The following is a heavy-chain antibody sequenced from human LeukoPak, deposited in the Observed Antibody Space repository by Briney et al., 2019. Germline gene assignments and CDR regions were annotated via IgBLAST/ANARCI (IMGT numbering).Heavy chain of an antibody. V-gene: IGHV4-31*03. CDR1: GGSISSGGYY. Sequence: SETLSLTCTVSGGSISSGGYYWSWIRQHPGKGLEWIGYIYYSGSTNYNPSLKSRVTISVDTSKNQFSLKLSSVTAADTAVYYCARGELDSSSWYGPGYYYYGMDVWGQGTTVTVSS. CDR2: IYYSGST. D-gene: IGHD6-13*01. CDR3: ARGELDSSSWYGPGYYYYGMDV. J-gene: IGHJ6*02.